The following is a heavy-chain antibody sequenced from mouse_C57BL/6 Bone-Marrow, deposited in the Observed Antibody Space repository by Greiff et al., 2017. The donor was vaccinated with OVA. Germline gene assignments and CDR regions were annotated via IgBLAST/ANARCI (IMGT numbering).Heavy chain of an antibody. CDR1: GYTFTSYW. J-gene: IGHJ4*01. Sequence: VQLQQSGAELVKPGASVKLSCKASGYTFTSYWMHWVKQRPGRGLEWIGRIDPNSGGTKYNEKFKSKATLTVDKPSSTAYMQLSSLTSEDSAVYYCARSYGSSYHYAMDYWGQGTSVTVSS. CDR3: ARSYGSSYHYAMDY. V-gene: IGHV1-72*01. CDR2: IDPNSGGT. D-gene: IGHD1-1*01.